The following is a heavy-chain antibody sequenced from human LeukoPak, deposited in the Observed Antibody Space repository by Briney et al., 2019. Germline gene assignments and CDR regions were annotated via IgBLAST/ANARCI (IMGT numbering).Heavy chain of an antibody. CDR2: IHSGGST. V-gene: IGHV3-53*01. Sequence: GGSLRLSCAASGFTVSSNYMSWVRQAPGKGLEWVSIIHSGGSTYYVNSVEGRFIISRDSSKNMLYLQMNSLRAEDTAVYYCARDYTGYFPWGQGTLVIVSS. CDR1: GFTVSSNY. CDR3: ARDYTGYFP. D-gene: IGHD3-9*01. J-gene: IGHJ5*02.